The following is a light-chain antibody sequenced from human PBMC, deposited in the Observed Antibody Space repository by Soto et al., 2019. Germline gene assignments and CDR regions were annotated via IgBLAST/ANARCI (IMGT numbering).Light chain of an antibody. CDR1: SGSVSTRNY. Sequence: QAVVTQEPSFPVSPGGTVTLTCGLTSGSVSTRNYPSWYQQIPGQAPRTLIYNTNTRSSGVPDRFSGSILGNKAALTITGAQAEDEADYYCGLYVGSGIHWVFGGGTKLTVL. CDR2: NTN. V-gene: IGLV8-61*01. J-gene: IGLJ3*02. CDR3: GLYVGSGIHWV.